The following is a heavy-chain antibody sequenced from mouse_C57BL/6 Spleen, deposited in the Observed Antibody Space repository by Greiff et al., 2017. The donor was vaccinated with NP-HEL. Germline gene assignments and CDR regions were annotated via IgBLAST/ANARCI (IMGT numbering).Heavy chain of an antibody. D-gene: IGHD2-4*01. J-gene: IGHJ2*01. CDR2: IYPGSGST. CDR1: GYTFTSYW. Sequence: QVQLKQPGAELVKPGASVKMSCKASGYTFTSYWITWVKQRPGQGLEWIGDIYPGSGSTNYNEKFKSKATLTVDTSSSTAYMQLSSLTSEDSAVYYCARVDDYDGNYFDYWGQGTTLTVSS. CDR3: ARVDDYDGNYFDY. V-gene: IGHV1-55*01.